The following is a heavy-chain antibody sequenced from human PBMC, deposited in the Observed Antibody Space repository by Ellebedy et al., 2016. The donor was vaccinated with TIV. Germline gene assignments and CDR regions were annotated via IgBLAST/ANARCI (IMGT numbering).Heavy chain of an antibody. Sequence: ASVKVSCKTSGYSFNCYGISWVRQAPGQGLEWMGWISGYNAKTKYAEKFQGRVTVSTDTSTSTAYLELRRLRSDDTAVYYCARDMVQGMVSRYLWFDYWGQGTLVTVSS. CDR1: GYSFNCYG. J-gene: IGHJ4*02. CDR2: ISGYNAKT. V-gene: IGHV1-18*01. CDR3: ARDMVQGMVSRYLWFDY. D-gene: IGHD5/OR15-5a*01.